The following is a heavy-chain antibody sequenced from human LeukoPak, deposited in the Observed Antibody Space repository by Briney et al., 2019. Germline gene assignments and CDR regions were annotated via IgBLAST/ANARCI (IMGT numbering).Heavy chain of an antibody. CDR3: ASPGNGATTTSLDY. J-gene: IGHJ4*02. Sequence: QARGSLRLSCAASGFTFSDYYMSWIRQAPGKGLEWVSYISSSGSTIYYADSVKGRFTISRDNAKNSLYLQMNSLRAEDTAVYYCASPGNGATTTSLDYWGQGTLVTVSS. V-gene: IGHV3-11*01. CDR1: GFTFSDYY. CDR2: ISSSGSTI. D-gene: IGHD1-26*01.